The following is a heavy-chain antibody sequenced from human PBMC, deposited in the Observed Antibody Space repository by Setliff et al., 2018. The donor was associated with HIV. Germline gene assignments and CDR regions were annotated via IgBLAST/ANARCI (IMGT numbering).Heavy chain of an antibody. CDR3: ARGQSQGYAYSGSYGAFDI. J-gene: IGHJ3*02. Sequence: EASVKVSCKASGGTFSSYAINWVRQAPGQGLEWMGGIIPMFGTRNYAQKFQGRVTITTDESTSTAYMELSSLRSEDTALYYCARGQSQGYAYSGSYGAFDIWGQGTMVTVS. V-gene: IGHV1-69*05. CDR2: IIPMFGTR. D-gene: IGHD1-26*01. CDR1: GGTFSSYA.